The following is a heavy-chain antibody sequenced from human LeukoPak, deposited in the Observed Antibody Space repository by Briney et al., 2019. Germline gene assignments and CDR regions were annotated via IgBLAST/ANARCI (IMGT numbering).Heavy chain of an antibody. CDR1: GGSISSYY. CDR2: IYYSGST. D-gene: IGHD2-21*01. Sequence: SETLSLTCTVSGGSISSYYWSWIRQPPGKGLEWIGYIYYSGSTNYNPSLKSRVTISVDTSKNQFSLKLSSVTAADTAVYYCARLLWYHYYYGMDVWGQGTTVTVSS. V-gene: IGHV4-59*08. J-gene: IGHJ6*02. CDR3: ARLLWYHYYYGMDV.